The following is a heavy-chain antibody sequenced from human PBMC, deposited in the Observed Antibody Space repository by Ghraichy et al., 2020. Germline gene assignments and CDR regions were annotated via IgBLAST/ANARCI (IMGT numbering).Heavy chain of an antibody. CDR2: IYYSGST. Sequence: SQTLSLTCTVSGGSISSGDYYWSWIRQPPGKGLEWIGYIYYSGSTYYNPSLKSRVTISVDTSKNQFSLKLSSVTAADTAVYYCARGYRPDDLGWFDPWGQGTLVTVSS. D-gene: IGHD3-16*02. CDR3: ARGYRPDDLGWFDP. CDR1: GGSISSGDYY. V-gene: IGHV4-30-4*01. J-gene: IGHJ5*02.